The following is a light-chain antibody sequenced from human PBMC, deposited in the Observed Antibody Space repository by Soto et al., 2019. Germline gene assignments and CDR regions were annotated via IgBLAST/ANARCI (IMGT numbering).Light chain of an antibody. CDR3: QQYDGWPRT. CDR1: QSISSY. Sequence: DIQMTQSPSSLSASVGDRVTITCRASQSISSYLNWYQQKPGKAPKLLIYAASSLQSGVPSRFSGSGSGTEFTLTISSLQSEDFAIYYCQQYDGWPRTFGQGTKVDIK. CDR2: AAS. V-gene: IGKV1-39*01. J-gene: IGKJ1*01.